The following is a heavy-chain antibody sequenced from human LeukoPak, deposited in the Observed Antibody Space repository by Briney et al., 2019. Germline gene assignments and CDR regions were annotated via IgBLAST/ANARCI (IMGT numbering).Heavy chain of an antibody. CDR1: GFTFSSYG. CDR3: ARDSGSYYKY. CDR2: IWYDGSNK. J-gene: IGHJ4*02. V-gene: IGHV3-33*01. Sequence: PGRSLRLSCAASGFTFSSYGMHWVRQAPGKGLEWVAVIWYDGSNKYYADSVKGRFTVSRDNSKNTLYLQMNSLRAEDTAVYYCARDSGSYYKYWGQGTLVTVSS. D-gene: IGHD1-26*01.